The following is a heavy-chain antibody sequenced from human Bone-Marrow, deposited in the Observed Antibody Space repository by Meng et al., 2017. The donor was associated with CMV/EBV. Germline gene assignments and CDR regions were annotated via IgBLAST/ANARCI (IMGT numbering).Heavy chain of an antibody. CDR2: IYYSGST. V-gene: IGHV4-59*12. CDR1: GGSISSYY. Sequence: SETLSLTCTVSGGSISSYYWSWIRQPPGKGLEWIGYIYYSGSTNYNPSLKSRVTISVDTSKNQFSLKLSSVTAADTAVYYCARDLIAASGKKGFDYWGQGKLVTVSS. CDR3: ARDLIAASGKKGFDY. D-gene: IGHD6-13*01. J-gene: IGHJ4*02.